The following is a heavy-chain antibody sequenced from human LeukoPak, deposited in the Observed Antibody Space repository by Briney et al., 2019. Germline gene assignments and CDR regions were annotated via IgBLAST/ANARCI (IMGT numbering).Heavy chain of an antibody. J-gene: IGHJ4*02. CDR1: GFTFSGHW. V-gene: IGHV3-7*01. Sequence: GGSLRLSCVASGFTFSGHWMSWDRQAPGKGLEWVANIKQDGSEKYFVDSVKGRFTISRDNAKRSLYLQMNSLRVEDTAVYYCARVSGSTGYYKIDYWGQGTLVTVSS. CDR3: ARVSGSTGYYKIDY. D-gene: IGHD3-22*01. CDR2: IKQDGSEK.